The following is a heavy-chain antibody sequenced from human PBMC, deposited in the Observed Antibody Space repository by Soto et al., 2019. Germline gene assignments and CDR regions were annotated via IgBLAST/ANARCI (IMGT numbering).Heavy chain of an antibody. Sequence: VGSLRLSCAASGFTFSSYSMNWVRQAPGKGLEWVSSISSSSSYIYYADSVKGRFTISRDNAKNSLYLQMNSLRAEDTAVYYSAREDILTGCDYWGQGTLVTVSS. D-gene: IGHD3-9*01. CDR2: ISSSSSYI. CDR1: GFTFSSYS. V-gene: IGHV3-21*01. CDR3: AREDILTGCDY. J-gene: IGHJ4*02.